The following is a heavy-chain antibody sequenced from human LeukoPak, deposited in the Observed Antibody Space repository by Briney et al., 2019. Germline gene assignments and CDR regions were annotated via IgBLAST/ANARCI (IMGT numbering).Heavy chain of an antibody. CDR3: AKVRAATTFLVDY. Sequence: AGGSLRLSCEASGFSFSNYGMNWVRQAPGRGLEWVAFIRYDGSNKNYADSVKGRFTISRDNSKKTLYLEMNSLRAEDTAVYYCAKVRAATTFLVDYWGQGTLVTVSS. CDR2: IRYDGSNK. V-gene: IGHV3-30*02. J-gene: IGHJ4*02. D-gene: IGHD1/OR15-1a*01. CDR1: GFSFSNYG.